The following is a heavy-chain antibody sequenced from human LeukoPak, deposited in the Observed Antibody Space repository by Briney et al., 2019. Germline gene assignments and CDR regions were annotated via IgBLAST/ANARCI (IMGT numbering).Heavy chain of an antibody. D-gene: IGHD1-26*01. V-gene: IGHV3-53*05. CDR2: IYSGGST. J-gene: IGHJ4*02. CDR3: AKDDGGSYPADY. CDR1: GFTVSSNY. Sequence: GGSLRLSCAASGFTVSSNYMSWVRQAPGKGLEWVSVIYSGGSTYYADSVKGRFTISRDNSKNTLYLQMNSLRAEDTAVYYCAKDDGGSYPADYWGQGTLVTVSS.